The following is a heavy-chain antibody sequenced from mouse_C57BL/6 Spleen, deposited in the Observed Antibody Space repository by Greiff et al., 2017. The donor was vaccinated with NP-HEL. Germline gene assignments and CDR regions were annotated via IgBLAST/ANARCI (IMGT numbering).Heavy chain of an antibody. Sequence: EVKLMESGGGLVKPGGSLKLSCAASGFTFSDYGMHWVRQAPEKGLEWVAYISSGSSTIYYADTVKGRCTISRDNAKNTLFLQMTSLRSEDTAMYYCARGCYGSPWYFDVWGTGTTVTVSS. CDR2: ISSGSSTI. CDR3: ARGCYGSPWYFDV. J-gene: IGHJ1*03. D-gene: IGHD1-1*01. CDR1: GFTFSDYG. V-gene: IGHV5-17*01.